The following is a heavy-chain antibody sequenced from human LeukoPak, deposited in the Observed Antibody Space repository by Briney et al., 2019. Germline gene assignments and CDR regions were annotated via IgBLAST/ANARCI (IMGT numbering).Heavy chain of an antibody. V-gene: IGHV3-23*01. CDR2: ISGSGGST. Sequence: GGSLRLSCAASGFTFSSYAMSWVRQAPGKGLEWVSAISGSGGSTYYADSVKGRFTISRGNSKNTLYLQMNSLRAEDTAVYYCAKDIVVVPAAINGGAFDIWGQGTMVTVSS. D-gene: IGHD2-2*02. J-gene: IGHJ3*02. CDR1: GFTFSSYA. CDR3: AKDIVVVPAAINGGAFDI.